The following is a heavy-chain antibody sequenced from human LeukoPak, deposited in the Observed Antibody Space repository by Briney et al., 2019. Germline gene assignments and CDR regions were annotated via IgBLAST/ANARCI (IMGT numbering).Heavy chain of an antibody. J-gene: IGHJ6*03. V-gene: IGHV1-8*01. D-gene: IGHD3-3*01. CDR2: MNPNSANT. CDR3: ARGLEVEWLSFGLYYYYYMDV. Sequence: ASVKVSCKASGYTFSSYDINWVRQAPGQGLEWMGWMNPNSANTGFAQKFQGRVTMTRDTSISTAYMELSSLRSEDTAVYYCARGLEVEWLSFGLYYYYYMDVWGKGTTVTVSS. CDR1: GYTFSSYD.